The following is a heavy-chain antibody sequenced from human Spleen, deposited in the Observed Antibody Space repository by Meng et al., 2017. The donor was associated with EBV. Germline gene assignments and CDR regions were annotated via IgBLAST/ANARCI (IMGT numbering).Heavy chain of an antibody. CDR2: ISAYNGAT. V-gene: IGHV1-18*01. J-gene: IGHJ4*02. CDR1: GYTVNYYG. D-gene: IGHD3-22*01. CDR3: ARDQDSSGYLYYFDF. Sequence: QAQMEQAAAEVKKPGASLQISCKASGYTVNYYGITWVRQAPGQGLEWMGWISAYNGATNHAQKFQGRVTMTTDTSTSTAYMELRSLRSDDTAVYYCARDQDSSGYLYYFDFWGQGTLVTVSS.